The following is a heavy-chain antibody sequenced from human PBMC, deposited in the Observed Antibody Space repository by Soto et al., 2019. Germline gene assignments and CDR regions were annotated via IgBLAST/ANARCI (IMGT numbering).Heavy chain of an antibody. J-gene: IGHJ3*01. D-gene: IGHD3-16*02. Sequence: QVQLVQSGAEVKKPGSSVKVSCKASGGSFSSHAITWVRQAPGQGLEWMGRIIPILGITNYAQKFQDRVTITADKSTSTAYMDLSSLRSEDTAMYYCSVGVDDDYRYPRDDAFDVWGQGTKVTVSS. V-gene: IGHV1-69*02. CDR3: SVGVDDDYRYPRDDAFDV. CDR1: GGSFSSHA. CDR2: IIPILGIT.